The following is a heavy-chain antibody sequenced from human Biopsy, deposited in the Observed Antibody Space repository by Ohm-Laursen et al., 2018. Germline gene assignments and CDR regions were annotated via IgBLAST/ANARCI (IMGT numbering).Heavy chain of an antibody. J-gene: IGHJ4*02. D-gene: IGHD4-17*01. V-gene: IGHV3-48*01. CDR2: TDTTSGTK. Sequence: SLRLSCTASGFSFSSYSMNWARQAPGKGLEWVSYTDTTSGTKFYADSVKGRFTISRDNSKNTLYLQMNSLRADDTAVYYCALAAAQTVTHFDYWGQGTLVTVSS. CDR1: GFSFSSYS. CDR3: ALAAAQTVTHFDY.